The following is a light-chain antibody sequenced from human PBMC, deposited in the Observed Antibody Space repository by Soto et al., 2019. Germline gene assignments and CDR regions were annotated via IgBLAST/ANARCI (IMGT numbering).Light chain of an antibody. CDR2: GAS. Sequence: THARRTLSLSPGSTSTLSCRASQSVSISYLAWYQQKPGQAPRLLIYGASNRATGIPDRFSGSGSGTDFTLTINRLEPEDFAVYYCQQYGSLPFTFGGGTKMDIK. CDR3: QQYGSLPFT. V-gene: IGKV3-20*01. CDR1: QSVSISY. J-gene: IGKJ4*01.